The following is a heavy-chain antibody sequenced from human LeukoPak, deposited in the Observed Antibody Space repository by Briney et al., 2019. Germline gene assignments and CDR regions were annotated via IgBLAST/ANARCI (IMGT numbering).Heavy chain of an antibody. D-gene: IGHD5-18*01. J-gene: IGHJ5*02. CDR3: ARVGTAMVIAVPGGNWFDP. Sequence: ASVKVSCKASGYTFTSYYMHWVRQAPGQGLEWMGIINPSGGSTSYAQKFQGRVTMTRDMSTSTVYMELSSLRSEDTAVYYCARVGTAMVIAVPGGNWFDPWGQGTLVTVSS. CDR1: GYTFTSYY. V-gene: IGHV1-46*01. CDR2: INPSGGST.